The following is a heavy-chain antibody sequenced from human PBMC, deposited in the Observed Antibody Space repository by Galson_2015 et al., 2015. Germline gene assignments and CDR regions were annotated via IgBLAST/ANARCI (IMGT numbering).Heavy chain of an antibody. J-gene: IGHJ4*02. CDR3: AHRRSKGPYGSGSYDY. V-gene: IGHV2-5*01. D-gene: IGHD3-10*01. CDR2: LYWTDDK. Sequence: PALVKPTQTLTLTCTFSGFSLSTSGVGVGWIRQPPGKALEWLALLYWTDDKRYSPSLKSRLTITKDTAKNQVVLTMTNMDPVDTATYYCAHRRSKGPYGSGSYDYWGQGTLVTVSS. CDR1: GFSLSTSGVG.